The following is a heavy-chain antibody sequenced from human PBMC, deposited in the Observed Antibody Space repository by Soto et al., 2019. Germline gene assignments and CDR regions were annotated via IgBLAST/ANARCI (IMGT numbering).Heavy chain of an antibody. J-gene: IGHJ3*02. CDR1: GGSISSGGYY. CDR3: ARQPWGYYDSSGKDDAFDI. D-gene: IGHD3-22*01. CDR2: IYYSGST. V-gene: IGHV4-31*03. Sequence: QVQLQESGPGLVKPSQTLSLTCTVSGGSISSGGYYWSWIRQHPGKGLEWIGYIYYSGSTNYNPYLKSRVTISVDTSKNQFSLKLSSVTAADTAVYYCARQPWGYYDSSGKDDAFDIWGQGTMVPVSS.